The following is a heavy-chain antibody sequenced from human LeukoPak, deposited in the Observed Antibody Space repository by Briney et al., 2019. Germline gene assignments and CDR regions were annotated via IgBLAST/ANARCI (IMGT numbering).Heavy chain of an antibody. CDR3: ARRGYSYGYDYYGMDV. Sequence: SETLSLTSTVSGGSISSGGYYWSWIRQHPGKGLEWIGYIYYSGSTYYNPSLKSRVTISVDTSKNQFSLKLSSVTAADTAVYYCARRGYSYGYDYYGMDVWGQGTTVTVSS. V-gene: IGHV4-31*03. CDR2: IYYSGST. D-gene: IGHD5-18*01. CDR1: GGSISSGGYY. J-gene: IGHJ6*02.